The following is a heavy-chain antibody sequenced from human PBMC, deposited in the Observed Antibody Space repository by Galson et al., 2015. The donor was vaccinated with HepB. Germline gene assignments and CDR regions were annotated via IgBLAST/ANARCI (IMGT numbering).Heavy chain of an antibody. Sequence: SLRLSCAASGFTFSSYGMHWVRQAPGKGLEWAAVIWYDGSNKYYADSVKGRFTISRDNSKNTLYLQMNSLRAEDTAVYYCARAGIVGERELGAFDIWGQGTMVTVSS. J-gene: IGHJ3*02. CDR3: ARAGIVGERELGAFDI. CDR2: IWYDGSNK. D-gene: IGHD1-26*01. CDR1: GFTFSSYG. V-gene: IGHV3-33*01.